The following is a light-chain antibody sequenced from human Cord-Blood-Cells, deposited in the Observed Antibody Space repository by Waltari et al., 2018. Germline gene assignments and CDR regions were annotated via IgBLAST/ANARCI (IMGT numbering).Light chain of an antibody. CDR1: QSMSSY. J-gene: IGKJ1*01. CDR2: AAS. V-gene: IGKV1-39*01. CDR3: QQSYSTPRT. Sequence: DIQMTQSPSYLSASVGDRVTITFRASQSMSSYLKWYQQKPGKAPKLLIYAASSLQSGVPSRFSGSGSGPDFTLTISSLQPEDFATYSCQQSYSTPRTFGQGTKVEIK.